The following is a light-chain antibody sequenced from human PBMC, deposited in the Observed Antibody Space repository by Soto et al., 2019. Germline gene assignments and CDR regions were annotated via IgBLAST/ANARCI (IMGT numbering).Light chain of an antibody. CDR3: QQYNSYSRT. CDR2: KAS. J-gene: IGKJ1*01. Sequence: DMQMTQSPSTLSASVGDSVTSTCRASQSISSWLAWYQQKPGKAPNLLIYKASSLESGVPSRFSGSGSGTEFTLTISSLQPDDFATYYCQQYNSYSRTFGQGTKVEIK. V-gene: IGKV1-5*03. CDR1: QSISSW.